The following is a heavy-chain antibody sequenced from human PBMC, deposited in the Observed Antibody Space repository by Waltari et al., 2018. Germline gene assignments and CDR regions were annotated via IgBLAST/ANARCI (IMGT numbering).Heavy chain of an antibody. V-gene: IGHV3-23*01. CDR1: GCTFSSYA. CDR3: AISYSGYDSYFDY. Sequence: EVQLLESGGGLVQPGGSLRPSCAASGCTFSSYAMRWARQAPGKGLEWVSAISGSGGSTYYADSVKGRFTISRDNSKNTLYLQMNSLRAEDTAVYYCAISYSGYDSYFDYWGQGTLVTVSS. CDR2: ISGSGGST. D-gene: IGHD5-12*01. J-gene: IGHJ4*02.